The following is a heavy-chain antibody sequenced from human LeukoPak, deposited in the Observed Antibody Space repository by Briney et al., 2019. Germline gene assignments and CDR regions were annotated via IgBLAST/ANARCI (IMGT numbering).Heavy chain of an antibody. CDR1: GFTFSNND. CDR2: ISYDGSNK. V-gene: IGHV3-30*03. Sequence: GGSLRLSCAASGFTFSNNDMSWVRQAPGKGLEWVAVISYDGSNKYYADSVKGRFTISRDNSKNTLYLQMNSLRAEDTAVYYRATIGGIYYDSSGYYERYGMDVWGQGTTVTVSS. CDR3: ATIGGIYYDSSGYYERYGMDV. D-gene: IGHD3-22*01. J-gene: IGHJ6*02.